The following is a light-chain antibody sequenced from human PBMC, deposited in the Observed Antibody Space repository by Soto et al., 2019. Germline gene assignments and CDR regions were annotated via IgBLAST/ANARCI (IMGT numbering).Light chain of an antibody. CDR2: DAS. CDR3: QQYNDWPPLT. Sequence: EIVLTQSPATLSLSPGERATLSCRASQSVSTYLAWYQQRPGQPPRLLIYDASSRATGIPARFSGSGSGTDFTLTISSLETEDFAVYYCQQYNDWPPLTFGGGTKVEIK. J-gene: IGKJ4*01. CDR1: QSVSTY. V-gene: IGKV3-11*01.